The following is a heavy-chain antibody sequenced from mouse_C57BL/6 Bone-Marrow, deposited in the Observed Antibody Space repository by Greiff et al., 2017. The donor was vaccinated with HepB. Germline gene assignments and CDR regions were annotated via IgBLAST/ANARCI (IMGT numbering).Heavy chain of an antibody. D-gene: IGHD1-1*01. V-gene: IGHV14-4*01. CDR3: TTILLYSFDY. Sequence: VQLQQSGAELVRPGASVKLSCTASGFNIKDDYMHWVKQRPEQGLEWIGWIDPENGDTEYASKFQGKATITADTSSNTAYLQLSSLTSEDTAVYYCTTILLYSFDYWGQGTTLTVSS. CDR2: IDPENGDT. J-gene: IGHJ2*01. CDR1: GFNIKDDY.